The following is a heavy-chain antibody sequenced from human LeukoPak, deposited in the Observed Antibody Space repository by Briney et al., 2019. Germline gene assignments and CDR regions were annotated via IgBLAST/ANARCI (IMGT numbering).Heavy chain of an antibody. J-gene: IGHJ4*02. D-gene: IGHD3-9*01. CDR3: ARNVLRYFDWFLD. CDR2: IYYSGST. V-gene: IGHV4-39*01. Sequence: SETLSLTCTVSGGSISSSSYYWGWIRQPPGKGLEWIGSIYYSGSTYYNPSLKSRVTISVDTSKDQFSLKLSSVTAADTAVYYCARNVLRYFDWFLDWGQGTLVTVSS. CDR1: GGSISSSSYY.